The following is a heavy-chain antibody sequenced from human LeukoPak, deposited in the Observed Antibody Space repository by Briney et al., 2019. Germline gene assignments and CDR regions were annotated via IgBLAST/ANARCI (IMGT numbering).Heavy chain of an antibody. CDR1: GFTFSNYA. J-gene: IGHJ3*02. CDR2: ISYDGSNK. Sequence: GRSLRLSCAASGFTFSNYAMHWVRQAPGKGLEWVAVISYDGSNKYYADSVRGRFTLSRDNSENTLYLQMNSLRTEDTSVYYCAREEWELFACDIWGQGTMVTVSS. D-gene: IGHD1-26*01. V-gene: IGHV3-30*01. CDR3: AREEWELFACDI.